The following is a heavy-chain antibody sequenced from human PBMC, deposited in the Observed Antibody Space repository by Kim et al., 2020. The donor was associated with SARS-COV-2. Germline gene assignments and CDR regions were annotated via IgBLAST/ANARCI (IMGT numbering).Heavy chain of an antibody. CDR3: AKDLSGLAKVN. D-gene: IGHD3-10*01. J-gene: IGHJ4*02. CDR1: GFAFSSYA. Sequence: GGSLRLSCAASGFAFSSYAMSWVRQAPGKGLEWVSAISGSGGSTYYADSVKGRFTISRDNAKNTLYLQMNSLRAEDTALYFCAKDLSGLAKVNWGQGTLVTVSS. CDR2: ISGSGGST. V-gene: IGHV3-23*01.